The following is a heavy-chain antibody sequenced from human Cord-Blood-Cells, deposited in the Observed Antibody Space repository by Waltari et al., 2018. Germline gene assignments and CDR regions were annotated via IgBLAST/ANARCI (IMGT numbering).Heavy chain of an antibody. D-gene: IGHD4-17*01. V-gene: IGHV1-69*10. CDR2: IIPILGIA. J-gene: IGHJ4*02. CDR3: ALTGTSDYPHYFDY. Sequence: QVQLVQSGDEVKKPGSSVKVSCKAAAGTSSSYAISGVRQAPGQGLEWMGGIIPILGIANDAQKVQGRVTITADKSTSTAYMELSSLRSEDTAVYYCALTGTSDYPHYFDYWGQGTLVTVSS. CDR1: AGTSSSYA.